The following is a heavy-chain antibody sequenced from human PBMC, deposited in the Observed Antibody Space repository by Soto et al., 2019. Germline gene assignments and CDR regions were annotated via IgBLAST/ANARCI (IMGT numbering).Heavy chain of an antibody. CDR3: AKEYGSGSYLLYYFDY. CDR2: ISYDGSNK. Sequence: GGSLRLSCAASGFTFSSYGMHWVRQAPGKGLEWVAVISYDGSNKYYADSVKGRFTISRDNSKNTLYLQMNSLRAEDTAVYYCAKEYGSGSYLLYYFDYWGQGTLVTVSS. J-gene: IGHJ4*02. CDR1: GFTFSSYG. D-gene: IGHD3-10*01. V-gene: IGHV3-30*18.